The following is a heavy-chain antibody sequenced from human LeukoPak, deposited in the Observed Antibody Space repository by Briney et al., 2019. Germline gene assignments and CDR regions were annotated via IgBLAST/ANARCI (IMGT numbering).Heavy chain of an antibody. CDR2: ISDSGST. D-gene: IGHD6-13*01. V-gene: IGHV4-59*08. CDR1: GGSISSYY. Sequence: SETLSLTCIVSGGSISSYYWSWIRQPPGKGLEWIGYISDSGSTNYNASLKSRVTISVDTSKNRFSLELSSVTAADTAVYYCAGRIAAADAFDIWGQGTMVTVSS. CDR3: AGRIAAADAFDI. J-gene: IGHJ3*02.